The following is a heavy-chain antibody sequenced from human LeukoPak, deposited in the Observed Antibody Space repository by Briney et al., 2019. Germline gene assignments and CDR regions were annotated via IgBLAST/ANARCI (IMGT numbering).Heavy chain of an antibody. J-gene: IGHJ4*02. CDR1: GGSVSSGSYY. V-gene: IGHV4-61*01. CDR2: IYYSGST. D-gene: IGHD6-13*01. CDR3: ARETKAGYSSSWYRGDYFDY. Sequence: PSETLSLTCTVSGGSVSSGSYYWSWIRQPPGKGLEWIGYIYYSGSTNYNPSLKSRVTISVDTSKNQFSLKLSSVTAADTAVYYCARETKAGYSSSWYRGDYFDYWGQGTLVTVSS.